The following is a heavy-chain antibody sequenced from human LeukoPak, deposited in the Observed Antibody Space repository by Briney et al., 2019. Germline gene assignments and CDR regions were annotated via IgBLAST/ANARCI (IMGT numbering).Heavy chain of an antibody. CDR3: ARGNRIGYCSGGSCYSGAFDI. D-gene: IGHD2-15*01. Sequence: PGGSLRLSCAASGFTVSSNYMSWVRQAPGKGLEWVSVIYSGGSTYYADSVKGRFTISRDNSKNTLYFQMNSLRAEDTAVYYCARGNRIGYCSGGSCYSGAFDIWGQGTMVTVSS. J-gene: IGHJ3*02. CDR2: IYSGGST. V-gene: IGHV3-53*01. CDR1: GFTVSSNY.